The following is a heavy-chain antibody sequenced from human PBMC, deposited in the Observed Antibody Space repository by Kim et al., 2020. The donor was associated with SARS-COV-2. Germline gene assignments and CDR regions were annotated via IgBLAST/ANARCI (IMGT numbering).Heavy chain of an antibody. Sequence: SETLSLTCTVSGGSISSYYWSWIRQPPGKGLEWIGYIYYSGSTNYNPSLKSRVTISVDTSKNQFSLKLSSVTAADTAVYYCARDFPPAPYDYGDYGSYYYYGMDVWGQGTTGTVSS. V-gene: IGHV4-59*13. CDR3: ARDFPPAPYDYGDYGSYYYYGMDV. J-gene: IGHJ6*02. CDR1: GGSISSYY. CDR2: IYYSGST. D-gene: IGHD4-17*01.